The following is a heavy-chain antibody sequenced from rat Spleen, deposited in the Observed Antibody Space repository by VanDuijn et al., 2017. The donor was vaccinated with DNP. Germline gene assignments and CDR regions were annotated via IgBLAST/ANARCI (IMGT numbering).Heavy chain of an antibody. D-gene: IGHD1-11*01. CDR2: ISTGGGNT. V-gene: IGHV5-25*01. CDR1: GFSFSDSY. CDR3: ARRGLRRVLDA. J-gene: IGHJ4*01. Sequence: EVHLVASGGGLVQPGRSLKLSCAASGFSFSDSYMAWVRQAPTRGLEWVTSISTGGGNTYYRDSVKGRFTISRDNAKGGLYLQMDSLRSEDTATYYCARRGLRRVLDAWGQGTSVTVSS.